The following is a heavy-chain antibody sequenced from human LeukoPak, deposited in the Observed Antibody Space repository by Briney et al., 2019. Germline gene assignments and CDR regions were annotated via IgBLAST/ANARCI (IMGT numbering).Heavy chain of an antibody. Sequence: SETLSLTCTVSGGSISNYHWSWIRQPAGKGLEWIGQIHTSGSTNYNPPLKSRVTVSIDTTEDQVSLTIRSVTAADTAFYYCARRDISSGWSFDYWGQGTLVTVSS. J-gene: IGHJ4*02. CDR2: IHTSGST. CDR1: GGSISNYH. V-gene: IGHV4-4*07. CDR3: ARRDISSGWSFDY. D-gene: IGHD6-19*01.